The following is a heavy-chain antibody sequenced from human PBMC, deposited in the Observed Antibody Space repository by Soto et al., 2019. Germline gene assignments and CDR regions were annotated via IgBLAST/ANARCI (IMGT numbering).Heavy chain of an antibody. CDR2: IYYSGST. CDR1: GGSISSGGYY. V-gene: IGHV4-31*03. CDR3: ARDRYYYDSSGYYPGTRDAFDI. D-gene: IGHD3-22*01. Sequence: SETLSLTCTVSGGSISSGGYYWSWIRQHPGKGLEWIGYIYYSGSTYYNPSLKSRVTISVDTSKNQFSLKLSSVTAADTAVYYCARDRYYYDSSGYYPGTRDAFDIWGQGTMVTVSS. J-gene: IGHJ3*02.